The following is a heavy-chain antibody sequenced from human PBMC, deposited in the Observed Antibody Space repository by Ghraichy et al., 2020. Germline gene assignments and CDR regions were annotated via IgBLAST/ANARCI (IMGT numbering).Heavy chain of an antibody. D-gene: IGHD6-13*01. Sequence: SETLSLTCAVYGGSFSGYYWSWIRQPPGKGLEWIGEINHSGSTNYNPSLKSRVTISVDTSKNQFSLKLSSVTAADTAVYYCARRGDWGIAAAGNFDYWGQGTLVTVSS. CDR1: GGSFSGYY. CDR2: INHSGST. V-gene: IGHV4-34*01. CDR3: ARRGDWGIAAAGNFDY. J-gene: IGHJ4*02.